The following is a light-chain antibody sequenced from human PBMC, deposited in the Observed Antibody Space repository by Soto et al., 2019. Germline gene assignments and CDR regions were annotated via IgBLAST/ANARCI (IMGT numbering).Light chain of an antibody. Sequence: EIVLTQSPGTLSLSPWEIATLSCRASQSVSNNYLAWYQQKPVQAPRLLIYGASNRATGIPDRFIGSGSGTDFSLTLSRLEPEDFAVYYCQQYGSSGTFGQGPKVDIK. J-gene: IGKJ1*01. CDR1: QSVSNNY. CDR3: QQYGSSGT. V-gene: IGKV3-20*01. CDR2: GAS.